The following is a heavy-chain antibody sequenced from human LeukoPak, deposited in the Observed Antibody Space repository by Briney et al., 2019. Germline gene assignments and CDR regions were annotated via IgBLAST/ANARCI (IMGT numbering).Heavy chain of an antibody. CDR3: AKEYYDFWSGYPHDY. CDR2: ISGSGGST. Sequence: GGSLRLSCAASGFTFSGSSIHWVRQAPGKGLEWVSAISGSGGSTYYADSVKGRFTISRDNSKNTLYLQMNSLRAEDTAVYYCAKEYYDFWSGYPHDYWGQGTLVTVSS. J-gene: IGHJ4*02. CDR1: GFTFSGSS. V-gene: IGHV3-23*01. D-gene: IGHD3-3*01.